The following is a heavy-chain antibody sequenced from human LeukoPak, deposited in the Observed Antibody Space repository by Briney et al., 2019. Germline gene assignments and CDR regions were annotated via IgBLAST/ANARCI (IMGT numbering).Heavy chain of an antibody. CDR1: GYSFTSYW. J-gene: IGHJ4*02. CDR3: AISRTTVVTVFDY. V-gene: IGHV5-51*01. D-gene: IGHD4-23*01. Sequence: GESLQISCKGSGYSFTSYWIGWVRQMPGKGLEWMGIIYPGDSDTRYSPSFQGQVTISADKSISTAYLQWSSLKASDTAMYYCAISRTTVVTVFDYWGQGTLVTVSS. CDR2: IYPGDSDT.